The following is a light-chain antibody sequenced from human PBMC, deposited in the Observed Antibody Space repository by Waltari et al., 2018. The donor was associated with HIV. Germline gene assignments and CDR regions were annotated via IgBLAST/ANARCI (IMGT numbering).Light chain of an antibody. V-gene: IGLV3-25*03. J-gene: IGLJ3*02. CDR1: ALPKQY. CDR2: KDS. CDR3: QSAASSATYRV. Sequence: SYELTQPPSVSVSPGQTARITCSGDALPKQYAYWYQQKPGQAPVLVIYKDSERPSGIPGRFSGASSGTTVTLTISGVQAEDDADYYCQSAASSATYRVFGGGTKLTVL.